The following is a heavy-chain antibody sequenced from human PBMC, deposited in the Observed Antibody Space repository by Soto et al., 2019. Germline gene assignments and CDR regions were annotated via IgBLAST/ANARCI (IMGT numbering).Heavy chain of an antibody. CDR3: ARDQLEGNWFDP. J-gene: IGHJ5*02. V-gene: IGHV4-39*02. CDR2: IYYSGNT. Sequence: SETLSLTCTVSGGSISSSSYYWGWIRQPPGKGLEWIGSIYYSGNTYYNPSLKSRVTISVDTAKNQFSLKLSSVTAADTAVYYCARDQLEGNWFDPWGQGTLVTVSS. CDR1: GGSISSSSYY. D-gene: IGHD1-1*01.